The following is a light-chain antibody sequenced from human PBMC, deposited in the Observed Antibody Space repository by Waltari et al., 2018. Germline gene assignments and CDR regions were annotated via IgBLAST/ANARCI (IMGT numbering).Light chain of an antibody. CDR1: SPNIGRNT. J-gene: IGLJ2*01. CDR2: SDN. CDR3: AAWDDSLNGVV. Sequence: QSVLTQSPSASGTPGQRVTIPCSGSSPNIGRNTVNWYQHLPGTAPQLLICSDNQRPSGIPDRFSGSKAGTSASLAISGLQSEDEADYYCAAWDDSLNGVVFGGGTKLTVL. V-gene: IGLV1-44*01.